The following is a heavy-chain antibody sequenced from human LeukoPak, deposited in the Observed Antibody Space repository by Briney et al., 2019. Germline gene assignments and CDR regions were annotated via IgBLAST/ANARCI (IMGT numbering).Heavy chain of an antibody. D-gene: IGHD6-13*01. V-gene: IGHV3-23*01. CDR3: AKVLAGGDY. Sequence: ASVKVSCKASGGTFSSYAMSWVRQAPGKGLEWVSAISGSGGSTYYADSVKGRFTISRDNSKNTLYLQMNSLRAEDTAVYYCAKVLAGGDYWGQGTLVTVSS. CDR1: GGTFSSYA. J-gene: IGHJ4*02. CDR2: ISGSGGST.